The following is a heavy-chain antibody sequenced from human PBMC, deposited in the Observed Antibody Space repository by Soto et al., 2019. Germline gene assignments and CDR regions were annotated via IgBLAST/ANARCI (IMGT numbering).Heavy chain of an antibody. CDR2: ISSGSAYI. V-gene: IGHV3-21*06. CDR1: TFSMYS. CDR3: ARDQGGSYASRFDP. Sequence: EVQVVESGGGLVKPGGSLRLSCTFTFSMYSMNWVRQAPGKGLEWVASISSGSAYIKYAESVKGRFTISRDNAKNSLHLQMNSLRAEDTAIYHCARDQGGSYASRFDPWGQGTLVTVSS. J-gene: IGHJ5*02. D-gene: IGHD1-26*01.